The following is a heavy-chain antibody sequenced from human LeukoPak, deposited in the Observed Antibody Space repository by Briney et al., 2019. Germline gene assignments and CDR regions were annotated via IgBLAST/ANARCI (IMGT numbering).Heavy chain of an antibody. CDR3: ARRVQMSSASATSNTWLDP. D-gene: IGHD3-10*01. CDR2: IHFSGGT. V-gene: IGHV4-59*01. J-gene: IGHJ5*02. CDR1: GDSISSYY. Sequence: PSETLSLTCTVSGDSISSYYWNWIRQPPGKGLDWIGHIHFSGGTNYNPSLNSRVTISVDSTKNQFSLRLISVTAADTAVYYCARRVQMSSASATSNTWLDPWGQGTLDSVSS.